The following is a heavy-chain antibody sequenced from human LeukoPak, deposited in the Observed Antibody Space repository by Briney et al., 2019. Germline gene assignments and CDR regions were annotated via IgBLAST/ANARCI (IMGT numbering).Heavy chain of an antibody. Sequence: GASVKVSCKASGYTFTSYGISWVRQAPGQGLEWMGWISAYNGNTNYAQKLQGRVTMTTDTSTSTAYMELRSLRSGDTAVYYCARGLSSTSLETPGYYYYMDVWGKGTTVTVSS. CDR1: GYTFTSYG. J-gene: IGHJ6*03. CDR3: ARGLSSTSLETPGYYYYMDV. CDR2: ISAYNGNT. D-gene: IGHD2-2*01. V-gene: IGHV1-18*01.